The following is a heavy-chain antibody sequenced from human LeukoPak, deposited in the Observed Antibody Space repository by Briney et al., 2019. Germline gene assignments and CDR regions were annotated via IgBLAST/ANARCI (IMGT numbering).Heavy chain of an antibody. D-gene: IGHD1-26*01. V-gene: IGHV3-21*01. CDR1: GFTFSSYS. J-gene: IGHJ5*02. CDR3: AKDPHSGSYL. CDR2: ISSSSSYI. Sequence: GGSLRLSCVASGFTFSSYSMKWVRQAPGKGLEWVSSISSSSSYIDYADSVKGRSTISRDNAKNSLYLQMNSLRAEDTAVYYCAKDPHSGSYLWGQGTLVTVSS.